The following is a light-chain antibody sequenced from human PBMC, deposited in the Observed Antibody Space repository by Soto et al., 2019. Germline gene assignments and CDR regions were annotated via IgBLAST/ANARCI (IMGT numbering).Light chain of an antibody. CDR1: SSNIGSNT. CDR2: SHN. J-gene: IGLJ2*01. Sequence: QSVLTQPPSASGTPGQRITISCSGSSSNIGSNTINWYQQLPGTAPKLLIYSHNQRPSGVPDRFSGSKSGTSASLAISGLQSEDENDYYCAAWDDSLNGWVFGGGTKLTVL. CDR3: AAWDDSLNGWV. V-gene: IGLV1-44*01.